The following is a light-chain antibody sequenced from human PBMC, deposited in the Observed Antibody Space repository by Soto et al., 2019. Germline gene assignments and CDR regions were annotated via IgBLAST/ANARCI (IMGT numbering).Light chain of an antibody. CDR3: QQYNNWPPLT. CDR1: QSVSSN. V-gene: IGKV3-15*01. Sequence: EIVMTQSPATLSVSPGERATLSCRASQSVSSNLAWYQQKPGQAPRLLIYGAYTRATGIPARFSGSGSGTEFTLTISSLQSEDFAVYYCQQYNNWPPLTFGQGTKV. CDR2: GAY. J-gene: IGKJ1*01.